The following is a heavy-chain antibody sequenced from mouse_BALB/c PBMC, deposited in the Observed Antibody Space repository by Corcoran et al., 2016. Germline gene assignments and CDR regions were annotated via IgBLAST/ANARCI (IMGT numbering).Heavy chain of an antibody. Sequence: EVQLQQSGPELVKPGAPMKISCKASGYSFTGYTMNWVKQSHGKNLEWIGLINPYNGGTSYNQKFKGKATLTVDKSSSTAYMELLSLTSEDSAVYYCASRDGNFLYAMDYWGQGTSVTVSS. J-gene: IGHJ4*01. D-gene: IGHD2-1*01. V-gene: IGHV1-18*01. CDR3: ASRDGNFLYAMDY. CDR2: INPYNGGT. CDR1: GYSFTGYT.